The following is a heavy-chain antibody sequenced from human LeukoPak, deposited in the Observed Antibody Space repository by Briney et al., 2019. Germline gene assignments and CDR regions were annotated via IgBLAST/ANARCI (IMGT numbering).Heavy chain of an antibody. CDR1: GGTFSSYA. J-gene: IGHJ3*02. CDR3: ARSLWQWLGRDAFDI. Sequence: GASVKVSCKASGGTFSSYAISWVRQAPGQGLEWMGGIIPIFGTANYAQKFQGRVTITTDESTSTAYMELSSLRSEDTAVYYCARSLWQWLGRDAFDIWGQGTMVTVSS. V-gene: IGHV1-69*05. CDR2: IIPIFGTA. D-gene: IGHD6-19*01.